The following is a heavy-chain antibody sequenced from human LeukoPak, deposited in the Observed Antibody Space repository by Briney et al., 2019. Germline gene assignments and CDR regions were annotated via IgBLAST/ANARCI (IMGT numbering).Heavy chain of an antibody. CDR1: GGSISSYY. Sequence: SETLSLTCTVSGGSISSYYWSWIRQPAGKGLEWIGRIYTSGSTNYNPSLKSRVTMSVDTSKNQFSLKLSSVTAADTAVYYCARLVWLGESPGSWFDSWGQGTLVTVSS. J-gene: IGHJ5*01. V-gene: IGHV4-4*07. CDR3: ARLVWLGESPGSWFDS. CDR2: IYTSGST. D-gene: IGHD3-10*01.